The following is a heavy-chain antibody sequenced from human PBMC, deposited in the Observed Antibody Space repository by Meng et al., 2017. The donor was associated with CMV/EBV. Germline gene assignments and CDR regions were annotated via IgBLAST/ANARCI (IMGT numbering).Heavy chain of an antibody. J-gene: IGHJ4*02. CDR2: ISSSSSYI. V-gene: IGHV3-21*01. CDR3: ARDPGRIAARPWY. CDR1: GFTFSSYS. D-gene: IGHD6-6*01. Sequence: GGSLRLSCAASGFTFSSYSINWVRQAPGKGLEWVSSISSSSSYIYYADSVKGRFTISRDNAKNSLYLQMNSLRAEDTAVYYCARDPGRIAARPWYWGQGTLVTVSS.